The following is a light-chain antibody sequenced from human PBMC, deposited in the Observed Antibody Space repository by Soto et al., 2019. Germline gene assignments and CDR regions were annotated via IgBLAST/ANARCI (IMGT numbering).Light chain of an antibody. CDR1: KLGDKY. V-gene: IGLV3-1*01. CDR2: QDS. Sequence: SYELTQPPSVSVSPGQTASITCSGDKLGDKYACWYQQKPGQSPVLVIYQDSKRTSGIPKRFSGSNSGNTATLTISGTQAMDEADYSCQAWGSSVVFGGGTKLTVL. J-gene: IGLJ2*01. CDR3: QAWGSSVV.